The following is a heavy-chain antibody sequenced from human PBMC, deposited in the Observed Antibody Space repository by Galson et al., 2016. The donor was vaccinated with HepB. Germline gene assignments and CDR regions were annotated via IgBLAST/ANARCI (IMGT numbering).Heavy chain of an antibody. V-gene: IGHV3-23*01. CDR2: ISGRGGRT. Sequence: SLRLSCAASGFTFSNYDMSWVRQAPGKGLEWVSAISGRGGRTYYGDSVKGRFTISRDNSKNTLYLQMNRLRAEDTAVYYCARDGGSGYYYFDYWGQGTLVTVSS. CDR1: GFTFSNYD. CDR3: ARDGGSGYYYFDY. D-gene: IGHD3-22*01. J-gene: IGHJ4*02.